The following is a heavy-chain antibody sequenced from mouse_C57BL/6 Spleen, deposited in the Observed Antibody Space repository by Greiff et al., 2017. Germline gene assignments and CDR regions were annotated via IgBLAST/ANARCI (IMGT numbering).Heavy chain of an antibody. D-gene: IGHD1-1*01. J-gene: IGHJ1*03. CDR2: IYPRSGNT. CDR3: ARWTTVVATKGYFDV. V-gene: IGHV1-81*01. CDR1: GYTFTSYG. Sequence: VQLQQSGAELARPGASVKLSCKASGYTFTSYGISWVKQRTGQGLEWIGEIYPRSGNTYYNEKFKGKATLTADKSSSTAYMELRSLTSEDSAVYFCARWTTVVATKGYFDVWGTGTTVTVSS.